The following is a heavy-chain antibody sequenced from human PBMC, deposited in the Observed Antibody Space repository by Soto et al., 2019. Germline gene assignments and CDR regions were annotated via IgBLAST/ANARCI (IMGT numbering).Heavy chain of an antibody. Sequence: SETLSLTCAVSGGSISSGGYSWSWIRQPPGKGLEWIGYIYHSGSTNYNPSLKSRVTISVDTSKNQFSLKLSSVTAADTAVYYCARSYDFWSGYYRPFDYWGQGTLVTVSS. J-gene: IGHJ4*02. CDR2: IYHSGST. CDR1: GGSISSGGYS. V-gene: IGHV4-30-2*02. CDR3: ARSYDFWSGYYRPFDY. D-gene: IGHD3-3*01.